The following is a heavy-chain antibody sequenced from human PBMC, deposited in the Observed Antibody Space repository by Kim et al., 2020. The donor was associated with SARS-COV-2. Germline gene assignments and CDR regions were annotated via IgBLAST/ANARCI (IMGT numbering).Heavy chain of an antibody. CDR3: ARDGSSRYSSGF. CDR1: GFTFSSFW. J-gene: IGHJ4*02. CDR2: IKQDGTEK. D-gene: IGHD6-19*01. V-gene: IGHV3-7*01. Sequence: GGSLRLSCAASGFTFSSFWMSWVRQAPGKGLEWVANIKQDGTEKDYVDSVKGRFTISRDNAKNSLFLQMNSLRAEDTGVYYCARDGSSRYSSGFWGQGTLVTVSS.